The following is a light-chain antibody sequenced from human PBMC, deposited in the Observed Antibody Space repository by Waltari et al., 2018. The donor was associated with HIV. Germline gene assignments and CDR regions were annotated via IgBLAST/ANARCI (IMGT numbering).Light chain of an antibody. J-gene: IGKJ2*01. V-gene: IGKV3-11*01. CDR1: KSVSSY. CDR2: DAS. CDR3: QQRSNWPPT. Sequence: EIVLTQSPATLPLSPGERATLSCRASKSVSSYLAWYPQKPGKAPMLLIYDASNRATGIPARFSGSGSGTDFTLTISRLEPEDFAVYYCQQRSNWPPTFGQGTKLEIK.